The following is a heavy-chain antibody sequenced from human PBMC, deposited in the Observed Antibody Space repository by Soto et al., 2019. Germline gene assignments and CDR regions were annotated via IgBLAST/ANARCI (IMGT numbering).Heavy chain of an antibody. CDR1: GGSISSGSYY. V-gene: IGHV4-39*01. CDR2: IYHSGST. D-gene: IGHD3-3*01. Sequence: PSETLSLTCTVSGGSISSGSYYWGWIRQPPGEGLEWIGYIYHSGSTYYNPSLKSRVTISVDTSKNQFSLKLSSVTAADTAVYYCARPLGTYYDFWSGFLSGWFDPWGQGTLVTVSS. J-gene: IGHJ5*02. CDR3: ARPLGTYYDFWSGFLSGWFDP.